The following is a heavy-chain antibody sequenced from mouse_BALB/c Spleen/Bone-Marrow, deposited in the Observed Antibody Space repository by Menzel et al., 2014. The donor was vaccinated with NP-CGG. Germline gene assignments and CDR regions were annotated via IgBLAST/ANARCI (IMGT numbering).Heavy chain of an antibody. J-gene: IGHJ4*01. D-gene: IGHD1-1*02. CDR1: GFTFSDYY. CDR3: ARRGWCYAMDY. CDR2: ISNGGGST. V-gene: IGHV5-12*02. Sequence: EVQGVESGGGLVQPGGSLKLSCATSGFTFSDYYMYWVRQTPEKRLEWVAYISNGGGSTYYPDTVKGRFTISRDNAKNTLYLQMSRLKSEDTAMYYCARRGWCYAMDYWGQGTPVTVSS.